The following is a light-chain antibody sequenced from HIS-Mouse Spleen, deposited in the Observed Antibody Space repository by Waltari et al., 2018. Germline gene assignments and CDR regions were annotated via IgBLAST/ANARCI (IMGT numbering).Light chain of an antibody. CDR1: SSDVGGYNY. CDR2: DVS. Sequence: QSALTQPASVSGSPGQSITISCTGTSSDVGGYNYVSWYQQHPGKAPKLMIYDVSNRPSGVSNRFSGSKSGNTASLTISGLQAEDEADYYCSAYTSSSTLVFGGG. V-gene: IGLV2-14*03. J-gene: IGLJ2*01. CDR3: SAYTSSSTLV.